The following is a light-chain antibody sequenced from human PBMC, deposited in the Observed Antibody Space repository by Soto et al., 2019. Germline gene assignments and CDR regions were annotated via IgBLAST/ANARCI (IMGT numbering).Light chain of an antibody. Sequence: EIVMAQSPATLSVSPGERATLSCRASQSVGINLAWYQQKPGQAPRLLIYDASTRATGIPARFSGSGSGTEVTLTLSSLQSEDFAVYFRQQYDNWPPAYTFGQGTKLEIK. J-gene: IGKJ2*01. V-gene: IGKV3-15*01. CDR2: DAS. CDR3: QQYDNWPPAYT. CDR1: QSVGIN.